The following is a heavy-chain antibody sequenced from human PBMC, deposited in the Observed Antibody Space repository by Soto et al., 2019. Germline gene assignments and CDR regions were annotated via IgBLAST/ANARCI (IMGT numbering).Heavy chain of an antibody. CDR3: ARYALERWEFSP. CDR1: GGTFSSYA. V-gene: IGHV1-69*12. CDR2: IIPIFGTA. J-gene: IGHJ5*02. Sequence: QVQLVQSGAEVKKPGSSVKVSCKASGGTFSSYAISWVRQAPGQGLEWMGGIIPIFGTANYAQKFQGRVRVTETDTTSTAYIELSRQRSEDTAVYSCARYALERWEFSPWGQGTLVTVSA. D-gene: IGHD1-1*01.